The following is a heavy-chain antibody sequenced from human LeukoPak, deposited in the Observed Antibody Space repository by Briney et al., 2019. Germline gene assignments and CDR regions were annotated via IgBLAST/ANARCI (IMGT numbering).Heavy chain of an antibody. D-gene: IGHD1-26*01. CDR2: FRSKSDGGTT. CDR1: GFTFSDAG. CDR3: TTEYSGSFSN. V-gene: IGHV3-15*01. Sequence: PGGSLRLSCAASGFTFSDAGMNWVRQVPGKGLEWVGVFRSKSDGGTTHYAAPVKGRFSMSRYESKNTLYLQMNSLKTEDTAVYYCTTEYSGSFSNWGQGILVTVSS. J-gene: IGHJ4*02.